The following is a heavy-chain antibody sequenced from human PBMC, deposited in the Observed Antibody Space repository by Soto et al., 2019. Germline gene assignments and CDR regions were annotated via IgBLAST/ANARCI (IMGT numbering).Heavy chain of an antibody. CDR3: ARERGDYVPDWFDP. J-gene: IGHJ5*02. CDR1: GYTFTSYD. CDR2: MNPNSGNT. V-gene: IGHV1-8*01. D-gene: IGHD4-17*01. Sequence: ASVKVSCKASGYTFTSYDINWVRQATGQGLEWMGWMNPNSGNTGYAQKFQGRVTMTTDKSTSTAYMELSSLRSEDTAVYYCARERGDYVPDWFDPWGQGTLVTVSS.